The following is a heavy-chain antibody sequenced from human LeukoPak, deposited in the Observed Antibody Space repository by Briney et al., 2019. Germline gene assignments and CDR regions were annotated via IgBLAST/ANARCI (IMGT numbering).Heavy chain of an antibody. CDR1: GFTFNRHS. V-gene: IGHV3-48*02. J-gene: IGHJ4*02. CDR2: ISGSSNTI. CDR3: ARVDASSHYYFDY. Sequence: GGSLRLSCAASGFTFNRHSMNWVRQAPGKGLEWVSYISGSSNTIYYADSVKGRFTISRDNAKKSLYLQMNRLRDDDTAVYYCARVDASSHYYFDYWGQGTLVTVSS. D-gene: IGHD6-6*01.